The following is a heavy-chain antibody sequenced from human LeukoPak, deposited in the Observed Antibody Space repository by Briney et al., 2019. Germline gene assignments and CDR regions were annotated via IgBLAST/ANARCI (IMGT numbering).Heavy chain of an antibody. CDR3: AKGTPLDSGDEYYFDS. J-gene: IGHJ4*02. Sequence: GGSLRLSCVGSGFTFRGYGMSWVRQAPGKGLEWVSVISDTAGTTYADSVKGRFTISRDNSKNTLDLQMDSLRAEDTALYYCAKGTPLDSGDEYYFDSWGQGTLVTVSS. V-gene: IGHV3-23*01. D-gene: IGHD4-17*01. CDR1: GFTFRGYG. CDR2: ISDTAGTT.